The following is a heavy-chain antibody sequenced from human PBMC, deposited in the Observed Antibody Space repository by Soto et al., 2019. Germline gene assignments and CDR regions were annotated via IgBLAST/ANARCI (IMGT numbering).Heavy chain of an antibody. CDR2: IYYSGNT. J-gene: IGHJ4*02. CDR3: ARVHPGIRIDY. Sequence: TLSLTCTVSRTSINNDGYYWSWIRQHPIKGLEWIGYIYYSGNTYYNPSLKSRITISLDTSKNQFSLKLNSVTAADTAVYYCARVHPGIRIDYWGQGTLVTVSS. CDR1: RTSINNDGYY. V-gene: IGHV4-31*02.